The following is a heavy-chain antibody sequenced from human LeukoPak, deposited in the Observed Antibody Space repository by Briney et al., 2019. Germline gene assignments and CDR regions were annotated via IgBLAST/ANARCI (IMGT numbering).Heavy chain of an antibody. D-gene: IGHD3-22*01. J-gene: IGHJ4*02. CDR2: IYYSGST. Sequence: SETLSLTCSVSGGSLNSYYWSWIRQPPGKGLEWIGYIYYSGSTNYNPSLKSRVTIDTSKNQFSLKLSSVTAADTAVYFCARHVVAFHIETSDYPQRGFYFDYWGQGTLVTVSS. CDR1: GGSLNSYY. CDR3: ARHVVAFHIETSDYPQRGFYFDY. V-gene: IGHV4-59*08.